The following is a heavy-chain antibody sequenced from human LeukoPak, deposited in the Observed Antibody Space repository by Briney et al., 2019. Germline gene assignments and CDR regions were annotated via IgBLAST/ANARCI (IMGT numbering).Heavy chain of an antibody. CDR1: GFAFRDYA. V-gene: IGHV3-23*01. CDR2: ISGSGGTT. Sequence: PGRSLRLSCAASGFAFRDYAMSWVRQAPGKGLEWVSVISGSGGTTHYADSVKGRFTISRDNSKNTVSLQMNSLRAEDTAVYYCATDYYDRSGDYTVDYWGQGTLVTVSS. CDR3: ATDYYDRSGDYTVDY. J-gene: IGHJ4*02. D-gene: IGHD3-22*01.